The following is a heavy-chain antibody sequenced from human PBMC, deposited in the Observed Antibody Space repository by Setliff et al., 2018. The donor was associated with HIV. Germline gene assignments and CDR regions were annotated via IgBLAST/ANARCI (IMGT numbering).Heavy chain of an antibody. CDR3: ARGVGEYYNFWSGYPAWYFDL. CDR2: IYHSGST. V-gene: IGHV4-38-2*01. D-gene: IGHD3-3*01. CDR1: GYSISSGYY. J-gene: IGHJ2*01. Sequence: SSETLSLTCAVSGYSISSGYYWGWIRQPPGKGLEWIGSIYHSGSTYYNPSLKSRATISVDTSKNQFSLKLSSVTAADTAVYYCARGVGEYYNFWSGYPAWYFDLWGRGTLVTVSS.